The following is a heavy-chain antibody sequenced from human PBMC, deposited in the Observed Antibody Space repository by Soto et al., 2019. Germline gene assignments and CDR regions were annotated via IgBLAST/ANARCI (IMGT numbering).Heavy chain of an antibody. CDR2: IYYSGST. J-gene: IGHJ4*02. D-gene: IGHD3-22*01. V-gene: IGHV4-59*08. CDR3: ARYSSGYYYDFDY. Sequence: PSETLSLTCTVSGGSISSYYWSWIRQPPGKGLEWIGYIYYSGSTNYNPSLKSRVTISVDTSKNQFSLKLSSVTAADTAVYYCARYSSGYYYDFDYWGQGTLVTVSS. CDR1: GGSISSYY.